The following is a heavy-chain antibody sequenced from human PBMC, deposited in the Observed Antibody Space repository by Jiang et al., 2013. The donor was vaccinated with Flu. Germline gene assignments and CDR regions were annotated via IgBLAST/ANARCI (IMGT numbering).Heavy chain of an antibody. CDR1: GYTFTSYY. D-gene: IGHD3-10*01. CDR3: AREGLWFGEWDDAFDI. V-gene: IGHV1-46*01. Sequence: GAEVKKPGASVKVSCKASGYTFTSYYMHWVRQAPGQGLEWMGIINPSGGSTSYAQKFQGRVTMTRDTSTSTVYMELSSLRSEDTAVYYCAREGLWFGEWDDAFDIWGQGTMVTVSS. CDR2: INPSGGST. J-gene: IGHJ3*02.